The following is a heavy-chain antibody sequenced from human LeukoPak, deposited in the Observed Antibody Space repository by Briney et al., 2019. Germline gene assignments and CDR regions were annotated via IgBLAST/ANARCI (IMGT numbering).Heavy chain of an antibody. CDR1: GGSISSSSYY. J-gene: IGHJ4*02. V-gene: IGHV4-39*07. CDR3: ARAQVTTSSLDS. CDR2: IYYSGST. Sequence: SETLSLTCTVSGGSISSSSYYWGWIRQPPGKGLEWIGSIYYSGSTYYNPSLKSRVTISVDTSKNQFSLKLSSVTAADTAVYFCARAQVTTSSLDSWGQGTLVTVSS. D-gene: IGHD4-17*01.